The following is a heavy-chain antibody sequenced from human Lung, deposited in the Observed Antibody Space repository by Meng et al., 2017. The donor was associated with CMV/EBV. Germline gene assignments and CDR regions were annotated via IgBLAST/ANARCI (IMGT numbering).Heavy chain of an antibody. CDR3: AKGGGRYYDDAFDV. CDR1: GFTFSTYA. D-gene: IGHD2/OR15-2a*01. J-gene: IGHJ3*01. Sequence: GESLKISCAASGFTFSTYAMSWVRQAPGKGLEWVSLIHNDVIHYADSVKGRFTISRDNSKNPLYLQMNSLRAEDTALYYCAKGGGRYYDDAFDVWGQGTMVTVS. V-gene: IGHV3-23*03. CDR2: IHNDVI.